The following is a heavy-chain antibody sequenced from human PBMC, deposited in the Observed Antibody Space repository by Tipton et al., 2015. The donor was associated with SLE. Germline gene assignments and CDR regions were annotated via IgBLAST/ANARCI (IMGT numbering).Heavy chain of an antibody. CDR2: IQGRENT. J-gene: IGHJ5*02. CDR3: ARDSSGGYNWFDP. Sequence: TLSLTCTVSGVSVTNYYWSWIRQPPGKRLEWIGFIQGRENTNYNPSLESRVTISVDTSKNQFSLQLTSVTAADTAIYYCARDSSGGYNWFDPWGQGTLVTVSS. CDR1: GVSVTNYY. V-gene: IGHV4-59*02. D-gene: IGHD3-22*01.